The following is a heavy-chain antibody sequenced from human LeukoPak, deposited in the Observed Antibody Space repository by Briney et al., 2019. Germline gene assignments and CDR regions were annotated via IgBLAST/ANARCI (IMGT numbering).Heavy chain of an antibody. CDR2: ISGGST. CDR1: GFTVSSNE. D-gene: IGHD3-3*01. CDR3: AKGGGTRLRFLEWLSLLDY. V-gene: IGHV3-38-3*01. Sequence: GGSLRLSCAASGFTVSSNEMSWVRQAPGRGLEWVSSISGGSTYYADSVKGRFTISRDNSKNTLYLQMNSLRAEDTAVYYCAKGGGTRLRFLEWLSLLDYWGQGTLVTVSS. J-gene: IGHJ4*02.